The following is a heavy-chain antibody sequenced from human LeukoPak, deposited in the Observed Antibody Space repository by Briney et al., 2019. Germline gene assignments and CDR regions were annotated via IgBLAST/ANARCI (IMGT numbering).Heavy chain of an antibody. Sequence: SETLSLTCTVSGGPISSTSYYWGWIRQPPGKGLEWIGNIYYSGSTYYNPSLNSRVTISVDTSKNQFSLKLSSVTAADTAVYYANSFDYWGQGSLVTVSS. CDR2: IYYSGST. CDR3: NSFDY. J-gene: IGHJ4*02. V-gene: IGHV4-39*01. CDR1: GGPISSTSYY.